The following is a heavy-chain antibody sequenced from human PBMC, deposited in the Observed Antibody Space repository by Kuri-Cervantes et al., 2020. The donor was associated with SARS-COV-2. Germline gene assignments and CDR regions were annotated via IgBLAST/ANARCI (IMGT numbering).Heavy chain of an antibody. J-gene: IGHJ4*02. Sequence: ASVKVSCKASGYTLTDYYMHWVRQASGQGPEWMGWINPDGGTNSAQKFQGRVTMTRDTSTSTVHMELSRLRFDDTAVFYCARNRRTGGYSFGFDLWGQGTLVIVSS. CDR1: GYTLTDYY. D-gene: IGHD5-18*01. CDR3: ARNRRTGGYSFGFDL. CDR2: INPDGGT. V-gene: IGHV1-2*02.